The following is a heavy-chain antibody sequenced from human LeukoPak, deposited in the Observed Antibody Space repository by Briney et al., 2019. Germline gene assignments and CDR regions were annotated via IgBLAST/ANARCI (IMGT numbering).Heavy chain of an antibody. J-gene: IGHJ6*03. Sequence: NTSETLSLTCTVSGVSISSYYWTWIRQSAGKGLEWIGRIYTSGSTYYNPSLKSRVSMSVDTSMNQFSLKLSSVTAADTAVYYCARGRYSYGPQNYDYMDVWGKGTTVTISS. CDR1: GVSISSYY. D-gene: IGHD5-18*01. CDR2: IYTSGST. CDR3: ARGRYSYGPQNYDYMDV. V-gene: IGHV4-4*07.